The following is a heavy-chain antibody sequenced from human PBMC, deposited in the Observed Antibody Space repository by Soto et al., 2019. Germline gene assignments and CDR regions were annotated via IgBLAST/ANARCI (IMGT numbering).Heavy chain of an antibody. CDR2: ISSSGGST. V-gene: IGHV3-64D*06. J-gene: IGHJ5*02. CDR3: VKGYEYYYDSSGYSEP. D-gene: IGHD3-22*01. CDR1: GFTFSSYA. Sequence: QSGGSLRLSCSASGFTFSSYAMHWVRQAPGKGLEYVSAISSSGGSTYYADSVKGRFTISRDNSKNTLYLQMSSLRAEDTAVYYCVKGYEYYYDSSGYSEPWGQGTLVTVSS.